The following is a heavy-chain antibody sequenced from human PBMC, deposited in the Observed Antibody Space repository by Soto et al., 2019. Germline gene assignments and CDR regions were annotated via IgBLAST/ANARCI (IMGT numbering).Heavy chain of an antibody. CDR3: ARGKSPKTATAGTGWFDP. J-gene: IGHJ5*02. CDR1: GDSVSSGGLS. Sequence: QLQLQESGSGLLKPSQTLSLNCSVSGDSVSSGGLSWNWLRQSPGRDLEWIGYIYYPGLTYYNPSLNSRVSRSLDRSENQVSRSLSSGTAADSAVSYGARGKSPKTATAGTGWFDPWGPGTLVTVSS. CDR2: IYYPGLT. V-gene: IGHV4-30-2*06. D-gene: IGHD6-13*01.